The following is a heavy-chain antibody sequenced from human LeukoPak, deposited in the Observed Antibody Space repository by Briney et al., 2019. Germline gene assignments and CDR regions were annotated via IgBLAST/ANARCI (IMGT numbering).Heavy chain of an antibody. J-gene: IGHJ3*02. CDR3: ADYGGKSLAFDI. Sequence: GSSVMASCKASGYTFTYRYLHWVRQAPGQALEWIGWITPFNGNTNYAQKFQDRVTITRDRSMSTAYMELSSLRSEDTAMYYCADYGGKSLAFDIWGQGKMVTVSS. D-gene: IGHD4-23*01. V-gene: IGHV1-45*02. CDR1: GYTFTYRY. CDR2: ITPFNGNT.